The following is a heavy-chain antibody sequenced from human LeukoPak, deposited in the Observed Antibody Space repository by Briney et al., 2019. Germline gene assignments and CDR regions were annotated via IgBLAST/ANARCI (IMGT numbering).Heavy chain of an antibody. D-gene: IGHD3-10*01. Sequence: PSETLSLTCSVSGGSISSYYWSWIRQPPGKGLEWIGYIYYSGSTNYNPSLKSRVTISVDTSKNQFSLKLSSVTAADTAVYYCARGRSETGSLYWFGDHNYYYYYMDVWGKGTTVTISS. V-gene: IGHV4-59*12. CDR1: GGSISSYY. J-gene: IGHJ6*03. CDR2: IYYSGST. CDR3: ARGRSETGSLYWFGDHNYYYYYMDV.